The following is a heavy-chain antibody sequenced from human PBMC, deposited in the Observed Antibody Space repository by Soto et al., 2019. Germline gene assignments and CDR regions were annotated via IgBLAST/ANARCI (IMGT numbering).Heavy chain of an antibody. CDR1: GFTFDDYA. D-gene: IGHD4-17*01. J-gene: IGHJ4*02. V-gene: IGHV3-9*01. CDR3: ATDISGDQATAPFDY. CDR2: ISWNSGSI. Sequence: EVQLVESGGGLVQPGRSLRLSCAASGFTFDDYAMHWVWQAPGKGLEWVSGISWNSGSIGYADSVKVRFTISRDNAKNSLYLQMNSLRAEDTALYYCATDISGDQATAPFDYWGQGTLVTVSS.